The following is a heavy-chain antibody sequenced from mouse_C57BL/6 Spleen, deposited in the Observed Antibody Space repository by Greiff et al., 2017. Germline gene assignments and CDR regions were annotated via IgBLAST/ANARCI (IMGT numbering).Heavy chain of an antibody. CDR2: ILPGSGST. CDR1: GYTFTGYC. CDR3: AREGYDGYDVGAMDY. D-gene: IGHD2-3*01. J-gene: IGHJ4*01. Sequence: QVQLQQSGAELMKPGASVKLSCKATGYTFTGYCIEWVKQRPGHGLEWIGEILPGSGSTNYNEKFKGKATFTADTSSNTAYMQLSSLTTEDSAIYYCAREGYDGYDVGAMDYWGQGTSVTVAS. V-gene: IGHV1-9*01.